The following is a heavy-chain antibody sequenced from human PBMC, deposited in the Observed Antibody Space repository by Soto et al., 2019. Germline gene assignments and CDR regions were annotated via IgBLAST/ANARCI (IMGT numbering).Heavy chain of an antibody. Sequence: SETLSLTCTVSGASISNSFYYWTWIRQPPGKGLEWIGSIHCSGSTYYNSSLNSRVTISVDTSKNQFSLKVNSVTAADTAVYYCARLKVVTGTLFQHWGPGTLVTVSS. D-gene: IGHD3-22*01. V-gene: IGHV4-39*01. CDR2: IHCSGST. CDR1: GASISNSFYY. CDR3: ARLKVVTGTLFQH. J-gene: IGHJ1*01.